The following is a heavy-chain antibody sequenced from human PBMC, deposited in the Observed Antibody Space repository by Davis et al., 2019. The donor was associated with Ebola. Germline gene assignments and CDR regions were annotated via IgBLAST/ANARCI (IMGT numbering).Heavy chain of an antibody. J-gene: IGHJ6*02. CDR1: GYSFTSYW. D-gene: IGHD2-2*01. CDR2: IDPSDSYT. Sequence: KVSCKGSGYSFTSYWISWVRQMPGKGLEWMGRIDPSDSYTNYSPSFQGHVTISADKSISTAYLQWSSLKASDTAMYYCARLNCISTSCYLSGGDGMDVWGQGTTVTVSS. CDR3: ARLNCISTSCYLSGGDGMDV. V-gene: IGHV5-10-1*01.